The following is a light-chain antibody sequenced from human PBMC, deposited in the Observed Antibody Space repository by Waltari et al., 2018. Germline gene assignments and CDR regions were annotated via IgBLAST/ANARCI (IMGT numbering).Light chain of an antibody. CDR1: ETVVTY. CDR3: QQSHDKPYS. V-gene: IGKV1-39*01. J-gene: IGKJ2*01. CDR2: GAS. Sequence: DIQLTQSPSCLSASPGDRVPITSRASETVVTYLNWYHRKPGQAPKLLIYGASNLQRGVPAMFTGSGGGTEFTLTISGLRPEDSGTYYCQQSHDKPYSFGQGTKLEI.